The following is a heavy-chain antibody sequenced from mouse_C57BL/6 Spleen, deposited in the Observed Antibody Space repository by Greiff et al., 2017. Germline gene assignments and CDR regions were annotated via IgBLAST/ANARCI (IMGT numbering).Heavy chain of an antibody. D-gene: IGHD1-1*01. Sequence: EVQLQQSGPELVKPGASVKISCKASGYSFTDYNMNWVKQSNGKSLEWIGVINPNYGTTSYNQKFKGKATLTVDQSSSTAYMQLNSLTSEDSAVYYCVFITTVVDPGWFAYWGQGTLVTVSA. CDR3: VFITTVVDPGWFAY. J-gene: IGHJ3*01. CDR2: INPNYGTT. V-gene: IGHV1-39*01. CDR1: GYSFTDYN.